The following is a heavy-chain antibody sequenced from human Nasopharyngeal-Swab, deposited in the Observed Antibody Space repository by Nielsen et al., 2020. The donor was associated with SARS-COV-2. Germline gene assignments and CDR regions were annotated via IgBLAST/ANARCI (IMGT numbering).Heavy chain of an antibody. J-gene: IGHJ6*04. CDR3: AKDERHLGF. Sequence: GESLKISCAASGFTFSSYAMSWVRQAPGKGLEWVSAISGSGGSTYYADSVKGRFTISRDNSKNTLYLQMNSLRAEDTAVYYCAKDERHLGFWGKGTTVTVSS. D-gene: IGHD1-1*01. CDR1: GFTFSSYA. V-gene: IGHV3-23*01. CDR2: ISGSGGST.